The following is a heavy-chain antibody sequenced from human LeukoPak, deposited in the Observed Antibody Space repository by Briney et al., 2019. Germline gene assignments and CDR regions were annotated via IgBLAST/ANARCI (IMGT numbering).Heavy chain of an antibody. J-gene: IGHJ4*02. CDR2: INPNSGGT. V-gene: IGHV1-2*06. CDR1: GYTFTGYY. Sequence: ASVKVSCKASGYTFTGYYMHRVRQAPGQGLEWMGRINPNSGGTNYAQKFQGRVTMTRDTSISTAYMELSRLRSDDTAVYYCARDPDWNYVVDYWGQGTLVTVSS. D-gene: IGHD1-7*01. CDR3: ARDPDWNYVVDY.